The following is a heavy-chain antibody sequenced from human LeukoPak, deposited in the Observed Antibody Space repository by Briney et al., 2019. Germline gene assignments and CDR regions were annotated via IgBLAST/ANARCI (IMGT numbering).Heavy chain of an antibody. CDR3: AREDPQTTVPEGLDV. J-gene: IGHJ6*02. V-gene: IGHV4-59*01. Sequence: SETLSLTCTVSGGSISNYYWSWLRQPPGKGLEWIGYIYFSGTTNINPSLKSRVTISVDMSKNQFSLKLSSVTAADTAVYYCAREDPQTTVPEGLDVWGQGTTVTVSS. D-gene: IGHD4-17*01. CDR1: GGSISNYY. CDR2: IYFSGTT.